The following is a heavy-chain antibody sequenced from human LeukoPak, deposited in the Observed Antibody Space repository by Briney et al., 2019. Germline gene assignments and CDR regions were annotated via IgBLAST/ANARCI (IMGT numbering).Heavy chain of an antibody. D-gene: IGHD3-9*01. CDR2: INPSGGST. J-gene: IGHJ4*02. CDR3: ARAPTPHYDILTGYYSDY. V-gene: IGHV1-46*01. CDR1: GYTFTSYY. Sequence: ASVKVSCEASGYTFTSYYMHWVRQAPGQGLEWMGIINPSGGSTSYAQKFQGRVTMTRDTSTSTVYMELSSLRSEDTAVYYCARAPTPHYDILTGYYSDYWGQGTLVTVSS.